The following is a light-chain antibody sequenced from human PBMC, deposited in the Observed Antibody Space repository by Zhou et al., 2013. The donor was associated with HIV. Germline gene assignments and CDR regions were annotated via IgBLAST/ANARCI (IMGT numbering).Light chain of an antibody. J-gene: IGKJ4*01. CDR2: LGS. CDR3: MQATHWPLT. CDR1: RSLLNRNGYHS. V-gene: IGKV2-28*01. Sequence: DIVMTQSPLSLPVTPGEPASISCRSSRSLLNRNGYHSLDWYLQKPGQSPQLLIYLGSNRASGVPDRFSGSGSGTDFTLKISRVEAEDVGVYYCMQATHWPLTFGGGTKVEIK.